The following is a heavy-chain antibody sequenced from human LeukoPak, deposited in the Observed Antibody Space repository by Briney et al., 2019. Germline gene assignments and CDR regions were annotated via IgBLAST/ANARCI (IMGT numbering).Heavy chain of an antibody. CDR3: AKSNGYGLVDI. V-gene: IGHV4-34*12. CDR1: GVSLNGYY. D-gene: IGHD3-10*01. J-gene: IGHJ3*02. CDR2: IFYSGST. Sequence: SETLSLTCAVSGVSLNGYYWGWIRQTPGKGLEWIGNIFYSGSTYYSPSLRSRVTISLDTSRNQFSLKLNSVTAADTAVYYCAKSNGYGLVDIWGQGTMVTVSS.